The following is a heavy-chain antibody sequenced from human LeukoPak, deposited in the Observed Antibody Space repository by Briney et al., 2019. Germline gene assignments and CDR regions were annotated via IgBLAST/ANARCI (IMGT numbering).Heavy chain of an antibody. Sequence: SQTLSLTCTVSGGSISSGDYYWSWIRQPPGRGLEWIGYIYYSGSTYYNPSLKSRVTISVDTSKNQFSLKLSSVTAADTAVYYCANGGSTSSHAFDIWGQGTMVTVSS. D-gene: IGHD2-2*01. CDR2: IYYSGST. J-gene: IGHJ3*02. CDR3: ANGGSTSSHAFDI. V-gene: IGHV4-30-4*01. CDR1: GGSISSGDYY.